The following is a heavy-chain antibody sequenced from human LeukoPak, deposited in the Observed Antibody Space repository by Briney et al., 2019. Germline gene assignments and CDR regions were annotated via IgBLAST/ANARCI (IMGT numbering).Heavy chain of an antibody. CDR2: IYTSGST. Sequence: SETLSLTCTVSGGSISSGSYYWSWIRQPAGKGLEWIGRIYTSGSTNYNPSLKSRVTISVDTSKNQFSLKLSSVTAADTAVYYCASRSLDWSKDYWGQGTLVTVSS. D-gene: IGHD3/OR15-3a*01. CDR1: GGSISSGSYY. CDR3: ASRSLDWSKDY. V-gene: IGHV4-61*02. J-gene: IGHJ4*02.